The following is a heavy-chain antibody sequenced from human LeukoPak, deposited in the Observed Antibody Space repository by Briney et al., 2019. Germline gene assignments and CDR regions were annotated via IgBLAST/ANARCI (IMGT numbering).Heavy chain of an antibody. J-gene: IGHJ4*02. V-gene: IGHV3-49*03. Sequence: GGSLRLSCTASGFTFGDYAMSWIRQAPGKGLEWVGFIRSKAYGETADYAASVKGRFTISRDDSKAFAYLQMNSLKTEDTAVYHCTRDRGAYNLYDYWGQGTLVTVSS. CDR2: IRSKAYGETA. CDR1: GFTFGDYA. CDR3: TRDRGAYNLYDY. D-gene: IGHD1-1*01.